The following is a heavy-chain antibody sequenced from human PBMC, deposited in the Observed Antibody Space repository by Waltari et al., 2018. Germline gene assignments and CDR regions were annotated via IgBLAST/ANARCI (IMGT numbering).Heavy chain of an antibody. CDR3: AKDGLLWFGAQRDYYYMDV. CDR1: GCTFDDYA. J-gene: IGHJ6*03. D-gene: IGHD3-10*01. CDR2: ISWNSGSI. V-gene: IGHV3-9*01. Sequence: EVQLVESGGGLVQPGRSLRLSCAASGCTFDDYAMEWVSGISWNSGSIGYADSVKGRFTISRDNAKNSLYLQMNSLRAEDTALYYCAKDGLLWFGAQRDYYYMDVWGKGTTVTVSS.